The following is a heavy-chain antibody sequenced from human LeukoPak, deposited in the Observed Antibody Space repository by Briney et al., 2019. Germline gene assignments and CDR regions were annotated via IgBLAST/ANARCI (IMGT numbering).Heavy chain of an antibody. Sequence: ASVKVSCTASGYTFSHYYIHWLRQAPGQGLEWMGWINPKSGGTNYAQYFQGRVTMTRDTSSTTVYMDLTRLRSDDTAVYFCARPLGSLKEYWWFDPWGQGTLVTVSS. V-gene: IGHV1-2*02. J-gene: IGHJ5*02. CDR1: GYTFSHYY. CDR3: ARPLGSLKEYWWFDP. CDR2: INPKSGGT. D-gene: IGHD2/OR15-2a*01.